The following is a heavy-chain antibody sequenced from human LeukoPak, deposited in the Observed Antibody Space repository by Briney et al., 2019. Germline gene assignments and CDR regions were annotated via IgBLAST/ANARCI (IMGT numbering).Heavy chain of an antibody. CDR1: GGSISSYY. Sequence: PSETLSLTCTVSGGSISSYYWSWIRQPPGKGLEWIGYIYYSGSTNYNPPLKSRVTISVDTSKNQFSLKLSSVTAADTAVYYCARLSGAVAVYWGQGTLVTVSS. CDR2: IYYSGST. CDR3: ARLSGAVAVY. D-gene: IGHD6-19*01. V-gene: IGHV4-59*08. J-gene: IGHJ4*02.